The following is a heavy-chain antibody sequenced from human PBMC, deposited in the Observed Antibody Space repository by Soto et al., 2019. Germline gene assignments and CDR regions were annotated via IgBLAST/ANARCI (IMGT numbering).Heavy chain of an antibody. Sequence: SETLSLTCTVSGGSISSSSYYWGWIRQPPGKGLEWIGSIYYSGYTYYNPSLKSRVTISVDTSKNQFSLKLSSVTAADTAVYYCARVPFGSYGVTYFDYWGQGTLVTVSS. CDR2: IYYSGYT. D-gene: IGHD1-26*01. CDR1: GGSISSSSYY. J-gene: IGHJ4*02. V-gene: IGHV4-39*07. CDR3: ARVPFGSYGVTYFDY.